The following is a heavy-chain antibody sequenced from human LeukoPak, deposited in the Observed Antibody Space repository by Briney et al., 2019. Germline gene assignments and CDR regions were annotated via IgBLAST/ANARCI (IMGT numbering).Heavy chain of an antibody. Sequence: PGGSLRLSCAASGFTFSSYSMNWVRQAPGKGLEWVSSISSSSSYIYYADSVKGRLTISRDNAKNSLYLQMNSLRAEDTAVYYCARDGYSSGWYLYYFDYWGQGTLVTVSS. CDR3: ARDGYSSGWYLYYFDY. J-gene: IGHJ4*02. CDR2: ISSSSSYI. CDR1: GFTFSSYS. V-gene: IGHV3-21*01. D-gene: IGHD6-19*01.